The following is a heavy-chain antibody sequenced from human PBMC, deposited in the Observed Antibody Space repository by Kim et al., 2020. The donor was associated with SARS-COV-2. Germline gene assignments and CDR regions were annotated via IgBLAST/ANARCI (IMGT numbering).Heavy chain of an antibody. Sequence: GSVKGRFTISRENAKNSLYLQMNSLRAGDTAVYYCARGNADSSGYYYYFDYWGQGTLVTVSS. J-gene: IGHJ4*02. D-gene: IGHD3-22*01. V-gene: IGHV3-13*01. CDR3: ARGNADSSGYYYYFDY.